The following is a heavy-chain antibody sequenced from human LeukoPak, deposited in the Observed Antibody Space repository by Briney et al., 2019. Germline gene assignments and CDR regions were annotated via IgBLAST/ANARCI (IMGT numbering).Heavy chain of an antibody. CDR2: IYHSGST. CDR3: ARDRFVITFGGIIDDY. CDR1: GYSISSGYY. J-gene: IGHJ4*02. D-gene: IGHD3-16*02. V-gene: IGHV4-38-2*02. Sequence: SETLSLTCTVSGYSISSGYYWGWIRQPPGKGLEWIGSIYHSGSTYYNPSLKSRVTISVDTSKNQFSLKLSSVTAADTAVYYCARDRFVITFGGIIDDYWGQGTLVTASS.